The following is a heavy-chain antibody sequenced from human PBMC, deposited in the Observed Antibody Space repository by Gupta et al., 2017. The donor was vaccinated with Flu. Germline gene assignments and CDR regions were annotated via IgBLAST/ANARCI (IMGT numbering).Heavy chain of an antibody. V-gene: IGHV2-5*02. CDR1: GFSLSTSGVG. CDR2: IYWDDDK. Sequence: QITLKESGPTLVKPTQTLTLTCTFSGFSLSTSGVGVGWIRQPPGKALEWLALIYWDDDKRYSPSLKSRLTITKDTSKNQVVLTMTNMDPVDTATYYCAHRRRVLYGDLNYFDYWGQGTLVTVSS. J-gene: IGHJ4*02. D-gene: IGHD4-17*01. CDR3: AHRRRVLYGDLNYFDY.